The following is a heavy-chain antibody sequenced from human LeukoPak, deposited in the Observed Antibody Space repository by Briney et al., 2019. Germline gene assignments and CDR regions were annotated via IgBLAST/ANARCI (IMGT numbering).Heavy chain of an antibody. CDR1: GDSIISHSDY. CDR3: VRERTEGYYDNSGSFDY. D-gene: IGHD3-22*01. Sequence: SETLSLTCTVSGDSIISHSDYWGWIRQPPGKGLEWLGRIYYSGSAYYNVPLMSRVVLSVDTSKNQFSLKLTSVTAADTAMYFCVRERTEGYYDNSGSFDYWGQGILVTVSS. V-gene: IGHV4-39*07. J-gene: IGHJ4*02. CDR2: IYYSGSA.